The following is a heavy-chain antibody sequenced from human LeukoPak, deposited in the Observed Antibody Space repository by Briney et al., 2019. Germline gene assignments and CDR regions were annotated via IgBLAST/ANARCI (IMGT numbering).Heavy chain of an antibody. Sequence: GGSLRLSCAASGFTFSSYAMSWVRQAPGKGLEWVSAISGSGGSTYYADSVKGRFTISRDNSKNTLYLQMNSLRAEDTAVYYCARMPGFYYYYMDVWSKGTTVTISS. V-gene: IGHV3-23*01. CDR1: GFTFSSYA. CDR3: ARMPGFYYYYMDV. J-gene: IGHJ6*03. D-gene: IGHD2-2*01. CDR2: ISGSGGST.